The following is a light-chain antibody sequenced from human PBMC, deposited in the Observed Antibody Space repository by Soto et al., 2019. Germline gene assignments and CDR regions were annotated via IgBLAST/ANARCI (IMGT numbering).Light chain of an antibody. J-gene: IGKJ1*01. CDR2: DAS. Sequence: DIQMTQSPSTLSASVGDRVTITCRASQSISSWLAWYQQKPGKALKLLIYDASSLESGVPSRFSGSGSGTEFTLTISSLQPDDFATYYCQQYNSYSLWTFGQGTKVEIK. CDR1: QSISSW. CDR3: QQYNSYSLWT. V-gene: IGKV1-5*01.